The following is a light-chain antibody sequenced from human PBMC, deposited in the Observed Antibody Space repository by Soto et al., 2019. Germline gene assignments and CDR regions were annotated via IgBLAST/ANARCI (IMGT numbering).Light chain of an antibody. J-gene: IGLJ1*01. CDR1: SSDVGTYNL. CDR2: EVT. CDR3: CSYAGSSSSI. Sequence: QSALTQPASVSGSPGQSITISCSGTSSDVGTYNLVSWYQQYPGKAPRLMIYEVTKRPSGVSNRFSGSKSGNTASLTISGLQPEDEADYYCCSYAGSSSSIFGTGTKSPS. V-gene: IGLV2-23*02.